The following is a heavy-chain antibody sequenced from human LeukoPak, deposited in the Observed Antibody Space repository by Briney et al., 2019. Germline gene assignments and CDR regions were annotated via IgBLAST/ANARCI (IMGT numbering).Heavy chain of an antibody. CDR2: INHSGST. CDR3: NPRGMATILSPGGEKNDAFDI. J-gene: IGHJ3*02. V-gene: IGHV4-34*03. D-gene: IGHD5-24*01. Sequence: SETLSLTCAVYGGSFSGYYWSWIRQPPGKGLEWIGEINHSGSTNYNPSLKSRVTMSVDTSKNQFSLKLSSVTAADTAVYYCNPRGMATILSPGGEKNDAFDIWGQGTMVTVSS. CDR1: GGSFSGYY.